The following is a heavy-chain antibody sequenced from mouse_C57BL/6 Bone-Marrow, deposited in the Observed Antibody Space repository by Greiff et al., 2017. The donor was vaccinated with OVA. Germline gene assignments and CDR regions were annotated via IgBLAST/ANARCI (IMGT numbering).Heavy chain of an antibody. D-gene: IGHD1-1*01. J-gene: IGHJ1*03. CDR3: ARGGYYGSSYEYFDV. V-gene: IGHV1-55*01. CDR1: GYTFTSYW. Sequence: VQLQQSGAELVKPGASVKMSCKASGYTFTSYWITWVKQRPGQGLEWIGDIYPGSGSTNYNEKFKSKATLTVDTSSSTAYMQLSSLTSEDSAVYYGARGGYYGSSYEYFDVWGTGTTVTVSS. CDR2: IYPGSGST.